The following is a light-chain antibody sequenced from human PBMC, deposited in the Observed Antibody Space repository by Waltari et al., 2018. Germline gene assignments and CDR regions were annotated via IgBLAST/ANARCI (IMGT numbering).Light chain of an antibody. J-gene: IGLJ1*01. CDR3: SSRDSGAHRHV. CDR2: GQN. CDR1: SLRSYY. Sequence: SSELTQDPAVSVALGQTVRIPCQGDSLRSYYATWYQQKAGQAPILVIYGQNNRPSVIPDGFSAFYSGRTASSTITGAQAEYEADYYCSSRDSGAHRHVFGTGTKVTVL. V-gene: IGLV3-19*01.